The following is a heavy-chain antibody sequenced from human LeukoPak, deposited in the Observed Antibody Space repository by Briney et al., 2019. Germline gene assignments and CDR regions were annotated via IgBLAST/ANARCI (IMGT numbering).Heavy chain of an antibody. J-gene: IGHJ6*03. CDR2: IRSKAYGGTT. V-gene: IGHV3-49*04. CDR3: TLIGGASKRVYMDV. CDR1: GFTFGDYA. D-gene: IGHD3-10*01. Sequence: PGGSLRLSCTASGFTFGDYAMSWVRQAPGKGLEWVGFIRSKAYGGTTEYAASVKGRFTISRDDSKSIAYLQMNSLKTEDTAVYYCTLIGGASKRVYMDVWGKGTTVTVSS.